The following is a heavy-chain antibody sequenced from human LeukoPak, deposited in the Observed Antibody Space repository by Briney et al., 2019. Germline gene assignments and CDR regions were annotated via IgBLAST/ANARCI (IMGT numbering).Heavy chain of an antibody. J-gene: IGHJ4*02. CDR3: AKTSRGYTGYDAIDY. Sequence: GRSLRLSCAASGFTFNDYAIHWVRQAPGKGLEWVAVISYDGSNEYYADSVKGRFTISRDNSKNTLYLQMISLRAEDTAVYYCAKTSRGYTGYDAIDYWGQGTLVTVSS. CDR2: ISYDGSNE. CDR1: GFTFNDYA. D-gene: IGHD5-12*01. V-gene: IGHV3-30-3*02.